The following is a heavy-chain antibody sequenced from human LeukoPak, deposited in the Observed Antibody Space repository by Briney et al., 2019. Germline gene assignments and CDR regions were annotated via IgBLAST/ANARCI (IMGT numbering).Heavy chain of an antibody. J-gene: IGHJ1*01. Sequence: GGSLRLSCAASGFTFDDYGMSWVRQAPGKGLEWVSGINWNGGSTGYADSVKGRFTISRDNAKNSLYLQMNSLRAEDTAVYYCARDPPMTTVTDEYFQHWGQGTLVTVSS. D-gene: IGHD4-4*01. CDR2: INWNGGST. V-gene: IGHV3-20*04. CDR3: ARDPPMTTVTDEYFQH. CDR1: GFTFDDYG.